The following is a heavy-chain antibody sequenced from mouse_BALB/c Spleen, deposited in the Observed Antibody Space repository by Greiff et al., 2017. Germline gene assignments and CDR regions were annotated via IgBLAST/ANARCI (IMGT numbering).Heavy chain of an antibody. V-gene: IGHV7-3*02. CDR2: IRNKAIGYTT. CDR3: ARSYYRYDVEYYFDY. J-gene: IGHJ2*01. Sequence: EVHLVESGGGLVQPGGSLRLSCATSGFTFTDYYMSWVRQPPGKALEWLGFIRNKAIGYTTAYSASVQGRFTISRDNSQSIHYLQMNTLRAEDSTTYDCARSYYRYDVEYYFDYWGQGTTLTVSS. CDR1: GFTFTDYY. D-gene: IGHD2-14*01.